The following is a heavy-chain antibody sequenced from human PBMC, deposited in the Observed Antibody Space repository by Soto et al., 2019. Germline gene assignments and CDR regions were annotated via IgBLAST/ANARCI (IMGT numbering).Heavy chain of an antibody. D-gene: IGHD3-10*01. V-gene: IGHV3-21*01. CDR2: TSGSGTYT. J-gene: IGHJ4*02. Sequence: EVQLEESGGGLVKPGGSLRLTCAASGFIFSRYNMHWVRQTPGKGLEWVSATSGSGTYTYCADSVKGRFTISRDNAKNSLSLEVNSLRVEDTAIYYCARERWFGESGFDYWGQGTLVTVSS. CDR3: ARERWFGESGFDY. CDR1: GFIFSRYN.